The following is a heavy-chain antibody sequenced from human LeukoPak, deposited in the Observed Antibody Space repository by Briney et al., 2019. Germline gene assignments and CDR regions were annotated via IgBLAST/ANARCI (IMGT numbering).Heavy chain of an antibody. CDR3: ARVGGSYHVYAFDI. CDR2: ISSSSSYI. D-gene: IGHD1-26*01. V-gene: IGHV3-21*01. J-gene: IGHJ3*02. CDR1: GFTFSSYS. Sequence: GGSLRLSCAASGFTFSSYSMNWVRQAPGKGLEWVSSISSSSSYIYYADSVKGRFTISRDNAKNSLYLQMNSLRAEDTAVYYCARVGGSYHVYAFDIWGQGTMVTVSS.